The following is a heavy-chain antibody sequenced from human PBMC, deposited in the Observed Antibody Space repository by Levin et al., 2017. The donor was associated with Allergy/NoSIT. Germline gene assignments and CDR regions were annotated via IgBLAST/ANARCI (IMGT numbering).Heavy chain of an antibody. D-gene: IGHD6-13*01. V-gene: IGHV4-39*01. CDR1: GGSISSSSYY. CDR2: IYYSGST. CDR3: ASRIAAAEAY. J-gene: IGHJ4*02. Sequence: SETLSLTCTVSGGSISSSSYYWGWIRQPPGKGLEWIGSIYYSGSTYYNPSLKSRVTISVDTSKNQFSLKLSSVTAADTAVYYCASRIAAAEAYWGQGTLVTVSS.